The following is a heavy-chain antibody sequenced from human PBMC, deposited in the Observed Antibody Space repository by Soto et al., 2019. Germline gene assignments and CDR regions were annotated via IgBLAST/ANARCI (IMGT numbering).Heavy chain of an antibody. CDR1: GGSISSYY. CDR3: ASLNTHDAFDI. J-gene: IGHJ3*02. Sequence: PSETLSLTCTVSGGSISSYYWSWIRQPPGKGLEWIGYIYHSGSTYYNPSLKSRVTISVDRSKNQFSLKLSSVTAADTAVYYCASLNTHDAFDIWGQGKMVTVSS. CDR2: IYHSGST. V-gene: IGHV4-59*12.